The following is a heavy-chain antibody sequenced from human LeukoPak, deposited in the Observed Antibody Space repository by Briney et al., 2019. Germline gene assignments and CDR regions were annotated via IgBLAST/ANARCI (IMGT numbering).Heavy chain of an antibody. Sequence: SETLSLTCAVYGGSFSGYYWSWIRQPPGKGLEWTGEINHSGSTNYNPSLKSRVTISVDTSKNQFSLKLSSVTAADTAVYYCAGRGYSGYDIDYWGQGTLVTVSS. CDR1: GGSFSGYY. D-gene: IGHD5-12*01. CDR3: AGRGYSGYDIDY. CDR2: INHSGST. J-gene: IGHJ4*02. V-gene: IGHV4-34*01.